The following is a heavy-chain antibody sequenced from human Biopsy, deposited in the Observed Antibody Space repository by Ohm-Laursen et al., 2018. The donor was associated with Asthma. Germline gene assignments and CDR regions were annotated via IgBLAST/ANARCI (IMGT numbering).Heavy chain of an antibody. CDR3: ARVASYGDLYFGIDV. Sequence: TLFLTCTVGGAYIGSRDHHWSWIRQSPGTGLEWIGFVFWSGTTHYNRSLERRLSISIDTTRNEFSMTLRSVTAADPAVYFCARVASYGDLYFGIDVWGPGTTVSVS. CDR1: GAYIGSRDHH. J-gene: IGHJ6*02. V-gene: IGHV4-30-4*01. D-gene: IGHD4-17*01. CDR2: VFWSGTT.